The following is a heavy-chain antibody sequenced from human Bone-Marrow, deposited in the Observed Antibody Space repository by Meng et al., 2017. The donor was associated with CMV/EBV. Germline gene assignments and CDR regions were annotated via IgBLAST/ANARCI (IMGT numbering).Heavy chain of an antibody. CDR3: ARGVYQAAAGSSGFDY. Sequence: LRLSCAASGFTFDDYAMHWVRQAPGKGLEWVSGISWNSGSIGYADSVKGRFTISRDNAKNSLYLQMNSLRAEDTAVYYCARGVYQAAAGSSGFDYWGQGTLVTVSS. D-gene: IGHD6-13*01. CDR2: ISWNSGSI. V-gene: IGHV3-9*01. CDR1: GFTFDDYA. J-gene: IGHJ4*02.